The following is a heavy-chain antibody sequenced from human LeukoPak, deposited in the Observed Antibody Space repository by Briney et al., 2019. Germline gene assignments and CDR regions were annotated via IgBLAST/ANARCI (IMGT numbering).Heavy chain of an antibody. CDR2: ISSSGSTI. J-gene: IGHJ6*04. CDR3: AELGITMIGGV. Sequence: PGGSLRLSCAASGFAFSSYEMNWVRQAPGKGLEWVSYISSSGSTIYYADSVKGRFTISRDNAKNSLYLQMNSLRAEDTAVYYCAELGITMIGGVWGKGTTVTISS. V-gene: IGHV3-48*03. CDR1: GFAFSSYE. D-gene: IGHD3-10*02.